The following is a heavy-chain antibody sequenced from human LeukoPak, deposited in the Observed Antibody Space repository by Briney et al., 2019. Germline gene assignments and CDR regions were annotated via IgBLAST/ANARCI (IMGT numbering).Heavy chain of an antibody. CDR2: ISSSGSTI. J-gene: IGHJ6*04. CDR3: AELGITMIGGV. Sequence: PGGSLRLSCAASGFAFSSYEMNWVRQAPGKGLEWVSYISSSGSTIYYADSVKGRFTISRDNAKNSLYLQMNSLRAEDTAVYYCAELGITMIGGVWGKGTTVTISS. V-gene: IGHV3-48*03. CDR1: GFAFSSYE. D-gene: IGHD3-10*02.